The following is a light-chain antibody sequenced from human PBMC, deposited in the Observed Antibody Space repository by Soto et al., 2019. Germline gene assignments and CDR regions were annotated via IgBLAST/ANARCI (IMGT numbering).Light chain of an antibody. CDR2: EVT. V-gene: IGLV2-8*01. Sequence: QSALTQPPSASGSLGQSVTISCTGTRSDVGGYNYVSWHQQHPGKAPKVMIYEVTKRPPGVPDRFSGSKSGNTASLTVSGLQAEDEADYCCSSCAGGGNPVLLGGGTKLTVL. CDR1: RSDVGGYNY. J-gene: IGLJ2*01. CDR3: SSCAGGGNPVL.